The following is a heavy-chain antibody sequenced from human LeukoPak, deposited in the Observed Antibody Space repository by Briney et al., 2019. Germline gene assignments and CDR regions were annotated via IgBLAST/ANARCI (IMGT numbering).Heavy chain of an antibody. D-gene: IGHD5-12*01. CDR3: ARARGYSGYVGY. J-gene: IGHJ4*02. CDR2: ITSSSSYI. CDR1: GFTFSSNS. V-gene: IGHV3-21*01. Sequence: GGSLRLSCAGSGFTFSSNSMTWVGKAQGKGRKGVSSITSSSSYIYYADSVKGRFTISRDNAKKSVYLQMNSLRAEDTAVYYCARARGYSGYVGYWGQGTLVTVSS.